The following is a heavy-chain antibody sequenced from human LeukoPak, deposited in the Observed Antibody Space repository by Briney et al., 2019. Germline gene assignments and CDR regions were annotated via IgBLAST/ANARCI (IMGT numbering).Heavy chain of an antibody. CDR1: GGSISSYY. D-gene: IGHD5-18*01. CDR3: ARAGGVDTAMDANFDY. V-gene: IGHV4-59*01. J-gene: IGHJ4*02. Sequence: PSETLSLTCTVSGGSISSYYWSWIRQPPGKGLEWIGYIYYNGGTNYNPSLRSRVTISVDTSKNHFSLRLSSVTAADTAMYYCARAGGVDTAMDANFDYWGQGTLVTVSS. CDR2: IYYNGGT.